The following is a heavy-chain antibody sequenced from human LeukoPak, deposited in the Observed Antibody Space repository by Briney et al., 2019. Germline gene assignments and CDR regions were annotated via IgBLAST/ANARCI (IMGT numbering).Heavy chain of an antibody. CDR3: ARQNLNSSLYSFDY. V-gene: IGHV4-34*01. D-gene: IGHD3-16*02. CDR1: GGSFSGYY. CDR2: INHSGST. J-gene: IGHJ4*02. Sequence: SETLSLTCAVYGGSFSGYYWSWIRQPPGKGLEWIGEINHSGSTNYNPSLKSRVAISVDTSKNQLSLKLTSLTAADTAVYYCARQNLNSSLYSFDYWGQGTLVTVSS.